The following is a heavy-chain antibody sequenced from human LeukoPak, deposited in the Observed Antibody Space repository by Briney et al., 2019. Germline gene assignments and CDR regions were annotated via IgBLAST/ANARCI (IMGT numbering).Heavy chain of an antibody. CDR1: GFTFSSYA. CDR2: ISGSGGST. V-gene: IGHV3-23*01. J-gene: IGHJ6*02. CDR3: AKVWRGYSYGLGADV. D-gene: IGHD5-18*01. Sequence: PGGSLRLSCAASGFTFSSYAMSWVRQAPGQGLEWVSAISGSGGSTYYADSVKGRFTISRDNSKNTLYLQMNSLRAEDTAVYYCAKVWRGYSYGLGADVWGQGTTVTVSS.